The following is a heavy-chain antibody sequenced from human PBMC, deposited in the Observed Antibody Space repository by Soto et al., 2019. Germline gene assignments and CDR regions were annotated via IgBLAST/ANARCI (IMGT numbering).Heavy chain of an antibody. CDR1: GFTFSSYG. CDR2: IWYDGSNK. CDR3: ARDPGCSSTRCKGMDV. V-gene: IGHV3-33*01. D-gene: IGHD2-2*01. Sequence: GGSLRLSCAASGFTFSSYGMHWVRQAPGKGLEWVAVIWYDGSNKYYADSVKGRFTISRDNSKNTLYLQMNSLRAEDTAVYYCARDPGCSSTRCKGMDVWGQGTTVTGSS. J-gene: IGHJ6*02.